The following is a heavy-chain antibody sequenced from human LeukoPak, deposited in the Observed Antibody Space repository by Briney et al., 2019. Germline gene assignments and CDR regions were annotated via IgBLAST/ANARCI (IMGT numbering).Heavy chain of an antibody. Sequence: SVKLSCTASGGTFSSYAISWVRQAPGQGLEWMGGIIPIFGTANYAQTFQGRVTITADESTSTAYMELNSLRSEDTAVYYCARGGDEVRGDGFNIRSTYYYYYMDVWGKGTTVTISS. V-gene: IGHV1-69*01. CDR2: IIPIFGTA. D-gene: IGHD3-10*01. CDR3: ARGGDEVRGDGFNIRSTYYYYYMDV. CDR1: GGTFSSYA. J-gene: IGHJ6*03.